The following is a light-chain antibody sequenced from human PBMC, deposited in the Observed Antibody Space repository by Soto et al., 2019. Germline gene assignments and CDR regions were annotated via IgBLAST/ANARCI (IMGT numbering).Light chain of an antibody. CDR2: GTS. V-gene: IGKV3-20*01. CDR1: QSLTSSY. CDR3: QQYESSPPSYT. J-gene: IGKJ2*01. Sequence: EIVVTQSPGTLSLSPGERATLSCRASQSLTSSYLTWYQKKPGQAARLLIYGTSSRATGSPDRFSGSGSGTDFTLPISRLEPEYFAVYYCQQYESSPPSYTFGQGTKLEIK.